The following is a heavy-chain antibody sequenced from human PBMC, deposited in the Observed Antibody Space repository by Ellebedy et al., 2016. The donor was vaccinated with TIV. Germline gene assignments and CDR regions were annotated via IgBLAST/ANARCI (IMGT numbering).Heavy chain of an antibody. CDR1: GGSISAYH. Sequence: MPSETLSLTCTVSGGSISAYHWSWIRQPPGKGLEYVRYIYKTGSTVYNPSLKSRVTILFDASKNQFSLTLSSVTAADAAVYYCARLGLRSRGTYAADVWGQGTMVTVSS. CDR2: IYKTGST. V-gene: IGHV4-59*08. CDR3: ARLGLRSRGTYAADV. D-gene: IGHD1-26*01. J-gene: IGHJ6*02.